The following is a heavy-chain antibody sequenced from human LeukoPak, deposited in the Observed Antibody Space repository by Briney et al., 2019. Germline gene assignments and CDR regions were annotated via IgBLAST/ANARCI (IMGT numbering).Heavy chain of an antibody. CDR2: IIPIFGTA. D-gene: IGHD2-15*01. V-gene: IGHV1-69*05. J-gene: IGHJ4*02. Sequence: GASVKVSCKASGGTFSSYAISWVRQAPGQGLEWMGGIIPIFGTANYAQKFQGRVTITTDESTSTAYMELSSLRSEDTAVYYCATIGYCSGGSLCDYWGQGTLVTVSS. CDR1: GGTFSSYA. CDR3: ATIGYCSGGSLCDY.